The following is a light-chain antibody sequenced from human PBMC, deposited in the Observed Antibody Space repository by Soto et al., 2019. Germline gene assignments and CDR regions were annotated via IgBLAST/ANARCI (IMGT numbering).Light chain of an antibody. V-gene: IGKV3-15*01. CDR2: GAS. J-gene: IGKJ1*01. CDR3: QQYNSLWT. CDR1: QSVSSN. Sequence: VLPQCRDTLSLSPGERVTLSCRASQSVSSNLAWYQQKPGQSPRLLIYGASTRATGIPARFSGSGSGTEFTLTISSLQPDDFATYYCQQYNSLWTFGQGTTVDI.